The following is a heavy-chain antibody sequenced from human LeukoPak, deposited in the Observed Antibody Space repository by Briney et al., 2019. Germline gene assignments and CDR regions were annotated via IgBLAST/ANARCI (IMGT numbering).Heavy chain of an antibody. D-gene: IGHD3-10*01. CDR3: ASSSGYYYGSGSWRYNWFDP. CDR2: ISSSGSTI. Sequence: GGSLRLSCAASGFTFSSYEMNWVCQAPGKGLEWVSYISSSGSTIYYADSVKGRFTISRDNAKNSLYLQMNSLRAEDTAVYYCASSSGYYYGSGSWRYNWFDPWGQGTLVTVSS. J-gene: IGHJ5*02. V-gene: IGHV3-48*03. CDR1: GFTFSSYE.